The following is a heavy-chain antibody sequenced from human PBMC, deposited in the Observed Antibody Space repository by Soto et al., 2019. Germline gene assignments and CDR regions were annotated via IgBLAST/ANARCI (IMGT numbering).Heavy chain of an antibody. V-gene: IGHV3-30*18. J-gene: IGHJ6*02. CDR1: GFTFSSYG. Sequence: QVQLVESGGGVVQPGRSLRLSCAASGFTFSSYGMHWVRQAPGKGLEWVAVISYDGSNKYYADSVKGRFTISRDNSKNTLYLQMNSLRAEDTAVYYCVKDREVRRYYYGMDVWGQGTTVTVSS. CDR3: VKDREVRRYYYGMDV. CDR2: ISYDGSNK.